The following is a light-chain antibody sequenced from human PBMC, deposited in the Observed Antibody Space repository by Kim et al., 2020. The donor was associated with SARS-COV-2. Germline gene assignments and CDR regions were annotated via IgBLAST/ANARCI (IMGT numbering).Light chain of an antibody. J-gene: IGKJ5*01. Sequence: ATVGDRVTITCQATQVIRKFLNWYQQRTGKAPELLIYDVSNLQTGVPSRFSGSGYGTHFTLTISSLQPEDVATYYCQQNDNFPITFGQGTRLEIK. CDR1: QVIRKF. CDR3: QQNDNFPIT. V-gene: IGKV1-33*01. CDR2: DVS.